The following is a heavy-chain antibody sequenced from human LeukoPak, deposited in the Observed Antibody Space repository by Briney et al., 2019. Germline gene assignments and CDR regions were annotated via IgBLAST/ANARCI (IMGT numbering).Heavy chain of an antibody. D-gene: IGHD1-26*01. J-gene: IGHJ4*02. CDR3: AKDYSGSYYYFDY. V-gene: IGHV3-23*01. Sequence: PAGSLRLSCAAAGFTFSNYAMTWVRQAPGKGLEWVSVISGSVGSTYYADSVKGRFSISRDNSKNTLYLQMDSLRAEDTAVYYCAKDYSGSYYYFDYWGQGTLVTVSS. CDR1: GFTFSNYA. CDR2: ISGSVGST.